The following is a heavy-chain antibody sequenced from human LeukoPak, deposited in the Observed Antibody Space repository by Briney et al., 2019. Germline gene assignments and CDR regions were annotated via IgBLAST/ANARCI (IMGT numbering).Heavy chain of an antibody. CDR1: GYTFTSYG. CDR3: ARTPYGGNWGSY. D-gene: IGHD4-23*01. J-gene: IGHJ4*02. CDR2: TSAYNGNT. Sequence: ASVKVSCKASGYTFTSYGISWVRQAPGQGLEWMGWTSAYNGNTNYAQKLQGRVTMTTDTSTSTAYMELRSLRSDDTAVYYCARTPYGGNWGSYWGQGTLVTVSS. V-gene: IGHV1-18*01.